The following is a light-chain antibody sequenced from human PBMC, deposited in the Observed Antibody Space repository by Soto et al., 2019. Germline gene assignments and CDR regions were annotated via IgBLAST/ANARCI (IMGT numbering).Light chain of an antibody. CDR1: QSVSSN. V-gene: IGKV3-15*01. J-gene: IGKJ1*01. CDR2: GAS. Sequence: EIVMTQSRATLAVSPGERATLSCRASQSVSSNLAWYQQKPGQDPRLLIYGASTSATCSLASFSCSGSGTEFTLTISILQPEAFAAYYCQHYNNLPTFGQVTKVEI. CDR3: QHYNNLPT.